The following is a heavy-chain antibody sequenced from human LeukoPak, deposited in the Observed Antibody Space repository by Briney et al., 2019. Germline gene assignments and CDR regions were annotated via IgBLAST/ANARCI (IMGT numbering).Heavy chain of an antibody. Sequence: GGSLRLSCAASGXTFHDYAINWVRQAPGKGLEWVSLISGNGGTTYYTDPVRGRFTVSRDNSKNSLYLQMNSLRAEDTALYYCAKDEGGYTYGWNYFDYWGQGALVTVSS. CDR2: ISGNGGTT. D-gene: IGHD5-18*01. V-gene: IGHV3-43*02. J-gene: IGHJ4*02. CDR3: AKDEGGYTYGWNYFDY. CDR1: GXTFHDYA.